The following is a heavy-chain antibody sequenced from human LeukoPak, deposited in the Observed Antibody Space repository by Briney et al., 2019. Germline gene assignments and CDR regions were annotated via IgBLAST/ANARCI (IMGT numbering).Heavy chain of an antibody. CDR1: GGTFSSYA. J-gene: IGHJ4*02. D-gene: IGHD6-19*01. V-gene: IGHV1-69*06. Sequence: ASVKVSCKASGGTFSSYAISWVRQAPGQGLEWMGGIIPIFGTANYAQKFQGRVTITADKSTSTAYMELSSLRSEDTAVYYCARGTSSGWYHFDYWGQGTLVTVSS. CDR2: IIPIFGTA. CDR3: ARGTSSGWYHFDY.